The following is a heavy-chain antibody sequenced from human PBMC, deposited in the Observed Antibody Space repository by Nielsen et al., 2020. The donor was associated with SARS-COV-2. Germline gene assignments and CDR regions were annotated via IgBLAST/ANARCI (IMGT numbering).Heavy chain of an antibody. Sequence: GGSLRLSCVASGFTFSGSAMHWVRQAPGKGLEWVGFIRSKAYGGTTEYAASLKGRVTISRDDSKSFAYLQMSSLNTGDTAVYYCAREFRTGTTHFDFWGLGTLVTVSS. CDR3: AREFRTGTTHFDF. V-gene: IGHV3-49*04. CDR2: IRSKAYGGTT. J-gene: IGHJ4*02. D-gene: IGHD1-1*01. CDR1: GFTFSGSA.